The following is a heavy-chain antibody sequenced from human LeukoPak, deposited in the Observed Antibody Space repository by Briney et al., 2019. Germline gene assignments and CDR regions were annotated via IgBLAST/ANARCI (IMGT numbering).Heavy chain of an antibody. Sequence: PGGSLRLSCAASGFTFSSYAMSWVRQAPGKGLEWVSAISGSGGSTYYADSVQGRFTISRDDSLNTRYLQMNSLTTEDTAIYYCARAKHRGWGLDYWGQGSLVAVSS. V-gene: IGHV3-23*01. J-gene: IGHJ4*02. CDR3: ARAKHRGWGLDY. D-gene: IGHD7-27*01. CDR1: GFTFSSYA. CDR2: ISGSGGST.